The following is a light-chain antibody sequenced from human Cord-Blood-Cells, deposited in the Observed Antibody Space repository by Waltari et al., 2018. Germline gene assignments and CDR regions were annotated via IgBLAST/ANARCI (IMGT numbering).Light chain of an antibody. CDR1: QSVSSY. CDR2: DAS. J-gene: IGKJ1*01. V-gene: IGKV3-11*01. CDR3: QQRSNWPRT. Sequence: EIVFTHSPATLSLSPAERATLSCRASQSVSSYLAWYHQKPGQAPRLLIYDASNRATGIPARFSGSGSGTDFTLTISSLEPEDFAVYYCQQRSNWPRTFGQGTKVEIK.